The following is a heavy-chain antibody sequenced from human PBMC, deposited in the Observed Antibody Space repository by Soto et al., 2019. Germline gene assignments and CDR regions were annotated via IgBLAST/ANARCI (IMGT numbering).Heavy chain of an antibody. CDR3: ARDRTVTPRGYYYYGMDV. CDR2: IVPNIGTV. D-gene: IGHD4-17*01. V-gene: IGHV1-69*06. Sequence: RASVKVSCKASGGTLTRFINYPIDWVRQAPRQGLEWMGGIVPNIGTVNYAQKFQGRVTITADKSTSTAYMELSSLRSEDTAVYYCARDRTVTPRGYYYYGMDVWGQGTTVTVSS. CDR1: GGTLTRFINYP. J-gene: IGHJ6*02.